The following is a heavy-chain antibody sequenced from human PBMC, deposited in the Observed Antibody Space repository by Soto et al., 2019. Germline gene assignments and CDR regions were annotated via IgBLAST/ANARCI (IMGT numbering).Heavy chain of an antibody. J-gene: IGHJ3*02. CDR1: GFIFGSYG. CDR3: ETIEVPPDFDI. CDR2: MSFDVSIK. Sequence: PGGSLRLSCAASGFIFGSYGMNWVRQAPGKGLEWVAVMSFDVSIKYYADSVKGRFNISRDNSKNTLYLQMNSLRAEDTAVYYCETIEVPPDFDIWGPGTMVPLSS. D-gene: IGHD2-2*01. V-gene: IGHV3-30*03.